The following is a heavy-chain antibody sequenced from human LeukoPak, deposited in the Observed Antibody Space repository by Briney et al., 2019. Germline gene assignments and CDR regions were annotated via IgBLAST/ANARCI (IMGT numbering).Heavy chain of an antibody. Sequence: SETLSLTCAVYGGSFSGYYWSWIRQPPGKGLEWIGEINHSGSTNYNPSLKSRVTISVDTSKNQFSLKLSSVTAADTAVYYCARGVPAALYYFDYWGQGTLVAVSS. V-gene: IGHV4-34*01. CDR1: GGSFSGYY. D-gene: IGHD2-2*01. CDR3: ARGVPAALYYFDY. J-gene: IGHJ4*02. CDR2: INHSGST.